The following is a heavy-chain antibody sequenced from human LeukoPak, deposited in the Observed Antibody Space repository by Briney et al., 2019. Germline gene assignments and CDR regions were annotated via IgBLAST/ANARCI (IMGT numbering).Heavy chain of an antibody. Sequence: SQTLSLTCTVSGGSISSGGYYWSPIRQHPGKGLEWIGYIYYSGSTYYNPSLKSRVTISVDTSKNQFSLKLSSVTAADTAVYYCARGGGYCSGGSCLDHFDYWGQGTLVTVSS. J-gene: IGHJ4*02. CDR3: ARGGGYCSGGSCLDHFDY. V-gene: IGHV4-31*03. CDR1: GGSISSGGYY. D-gene: IGHD2-15*01. CDR2: IYYSGST.